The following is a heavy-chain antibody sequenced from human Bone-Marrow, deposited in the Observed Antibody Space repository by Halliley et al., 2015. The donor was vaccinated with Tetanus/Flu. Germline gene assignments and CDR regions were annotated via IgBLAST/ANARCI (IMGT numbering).Heavy chain of an antibody. Sequence: YFSGPPNYNPSLKGRVPLSGDTSKNQFSLQIHSVTAADTAVYYCARGSFWSGYSFDSWGQGTLVTVSS. CDR2: YFSGPP. V-gene: IGHV4-59*09. D-gene: IGHD3-3*01. CDR3: ARGSFWSGYSFDS. J-gene: IGHJ4*02.